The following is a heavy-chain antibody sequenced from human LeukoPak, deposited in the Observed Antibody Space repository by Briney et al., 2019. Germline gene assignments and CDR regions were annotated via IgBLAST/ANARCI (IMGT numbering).Heavy chain of an antibody. CDR1: GFTFSSYS. J-gene: IGHJ4*02. V-gene: IGHV3-48*01. Sequence: GGSLRLSCAASGFTFSSYSMNWVRQAPGKGLEWVSYISSSSSTIYYADSVKGRFTISRDNAKNSLYLQMNSLRAEDTAVYYCARDSISQGIKTTDYWGQGTLVTVSS. CDR3: ARDSISQGIKTTDY. D-gene: IGHD1-14*01. CDR2: ISSSSSTI.